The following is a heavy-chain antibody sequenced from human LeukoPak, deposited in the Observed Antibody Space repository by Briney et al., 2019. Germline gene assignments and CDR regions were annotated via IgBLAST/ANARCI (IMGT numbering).Heavy chain of an antibody. D-gene: IGHD3-10*01. J-gene: IGHJ4*02. CDR1: GGSISSYY. CDR2: IYYSGST. V-gene: IGHV4-59*01. CDR3: ARLDRVRGVINFDY. Sequence: KPSETLSLTCTVSGGSISSYYWSWIRQPPGKGLEWIGYIYYSGSTNYNPSLKSRVTISVDTSKNQFSLKLSSVTAADTAVYYCARLDRVRGVINFDYWGQGTLVTVSS.